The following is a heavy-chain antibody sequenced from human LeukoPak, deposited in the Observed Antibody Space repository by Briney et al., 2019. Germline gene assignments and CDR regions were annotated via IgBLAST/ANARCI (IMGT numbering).Heavy chain of an antibody. Sequence: PGGSLRLSCAASGFTFSSYSMNWVRQAPGKGLEWVSSISSSSSYIYYADSVKGRFTISRDNAKNSLYLQMNSLRAEDTAVYYCARESVPGGGCDYWGQGTLVTVSS. J-gene: IGHJ4*02. CDR2: ISSSSSYI. V-gene: IGHV3-21*01. CDR1: GFTFSSYS. CDR3: ARESVPGGGCDY. D-gene: IGHD2-21*01.